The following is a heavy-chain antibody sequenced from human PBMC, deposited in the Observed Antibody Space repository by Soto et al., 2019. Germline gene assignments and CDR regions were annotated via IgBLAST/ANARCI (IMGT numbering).Heavy chain of an antibody. V-gene: IGHV4-59*01. D-gene: IGHD2-2*01. J-gene: IGHJ4*01. Sequence: NPSETLSLTCTVSGGSIRNVYWSWIRQPPGKGLEWIGFIFHSGNAKYNPSLKSRVTISVDTSKNQFSLSLDPVTAADTAVYFCARAHAPTLPFDYWGQGTLVTV. CDR2: IFHSGNA. CDR3: ARAHAPTLPFDY. CDR1: GGSIRNVY.